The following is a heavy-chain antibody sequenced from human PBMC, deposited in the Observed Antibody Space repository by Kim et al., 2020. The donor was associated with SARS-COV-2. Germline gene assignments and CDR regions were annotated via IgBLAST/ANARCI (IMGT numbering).Heavy chain of an antibody. CDR2: IYSSGST. CDR3: AREKVAGNVDY. J-gene: IGHJ4*02. D-gene: IGHD6-19*01. V-gene: IGHV4-4*07. CDR1: GGSISSYY. Sequence: SETLSLTCTVSGGSISSYYWSWIRKPAGKGLEWIGRIYSSGSTNYNPSLRSRVTMSVDTSKNQFSLNLISVTAADTAVYYCAREKVAGNVDYWGQGTLVTVSS.